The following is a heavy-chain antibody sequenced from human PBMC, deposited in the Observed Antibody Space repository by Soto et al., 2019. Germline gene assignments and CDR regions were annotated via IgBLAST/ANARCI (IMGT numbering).Heavy chain of an antibody. Sequence: QVQLVESGGGVVQPGRSLRLSCAASGFTFSSYGMHWVRQAPGKGLEWVAVISYDGSNKYSADSVKGRFTISRDNSKNTLYLQMNSLRAEDTAVYSCAQDPRYRSGSHWGQGTLVTVSS. D-gene: IGHD6-19*01. CDR1: GFTFSSYG. V-gene: IGHV3-30*18. CDR2: ISYDGSNK. CDR3: AQDPRYRSGSH. J-gene: IGHJ4*02.